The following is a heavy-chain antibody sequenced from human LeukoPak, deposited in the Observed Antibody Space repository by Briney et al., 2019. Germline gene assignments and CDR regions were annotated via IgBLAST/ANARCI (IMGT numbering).Heavy chain of an antibody. V-gene: IGHV1-8*01. D-gene: IGHD5-12*01. J-gene: IGHJ5*02. CDR3: AKDPERDSGYDLGRGFDP. CDR2: MNPNSGNT. Sequence: ASVKVSCKASGYTFTSYDINWVRQATGQGLEWMGWMNPNSGNTGYAQKFQGRVTMTRDMSTSTDYLELSSLRSEDTAVYYCAKDPERDSGYDLGRGFDPWGQGTLVTVSS. CDR1: GYTFTSYD.